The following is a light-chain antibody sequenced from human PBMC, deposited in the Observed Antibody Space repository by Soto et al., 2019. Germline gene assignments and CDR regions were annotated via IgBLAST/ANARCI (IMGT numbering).Light chain of an antibody. J-gene: IGKJ1*01. V-gene: IGKV1-5*03. CDR1: QSISNS. CDR2: EAS. Sequence: DIQMTQSPSTLCASVGDRVTLTCRASQSISNSLAWYQQKPGKAPKLLIYEASSLKSGVPSRFSGSGSGTEYTLTISSLQPDDFATYYCQQYNGYWTFGQGTKVEIK. CDR3: QQYNGYWT.